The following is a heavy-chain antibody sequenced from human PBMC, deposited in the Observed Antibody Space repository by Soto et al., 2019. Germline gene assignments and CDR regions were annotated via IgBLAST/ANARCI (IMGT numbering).Heavy chain of an antibody. J-gene: IGHJ5*02. D-gene: IGHD6-19*01. CDR2: IYYSGST. CDR3: ARDTVAGLLYMGDWFDP. Sequence: SETLSLTCTVSGGTISIYYWSWIRQPPGKGLEWIGYIYYSGSTNYNPSLKSRVTISVDTSKNQFSLKLSSVTAEETAVYYCARDTVAGLLYMGDWFDPWGQGTRVTVSS. CDR1: GGTISIYY. V-gene: IGHV4-59*01.